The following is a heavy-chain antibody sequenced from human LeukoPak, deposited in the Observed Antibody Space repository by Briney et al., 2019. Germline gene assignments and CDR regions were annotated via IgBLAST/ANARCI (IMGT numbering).Heavy chain of an antibody. CDR3: ARDSRKSSGGGDV. V-gene: IGHV1-2*02. Sequence: ASVKVSCKASGYTFTGYYMHWVRQAPGQGLEWMGWINPNSGGTNYAQKFQGRVTMTRDTSISTAYMELSRLRSDDTAVYYRARDSRKSSGGGDVWGKGTTVTVSS. D-gene: IGHD2-2*01. CDR1: GYTFTGYY. CDR2: INPNSGGT. J-gene: IGHJ6*04.